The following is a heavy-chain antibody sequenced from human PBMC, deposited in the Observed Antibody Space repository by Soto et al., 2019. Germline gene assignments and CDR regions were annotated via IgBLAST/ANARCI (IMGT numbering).Heavy chain of an antibody. CDR1: GGSFSGYY. Sequence: SETLSLTCAVYGGSFSGYYWSWIRQPPGKGLEWIGEINHSGSTNYNPSLKSRVTISVDTSKNQFSLKLSSVTAADTAVYYCARGGFGEQELDYWGQGTLVTVSS. V-gene: IGHV4-34*01. D-gene: IGHD3-10*01. J-gene: IGHJ4*02. CDR2: INHSGST. CDR3: ARGGFGEQELDY.